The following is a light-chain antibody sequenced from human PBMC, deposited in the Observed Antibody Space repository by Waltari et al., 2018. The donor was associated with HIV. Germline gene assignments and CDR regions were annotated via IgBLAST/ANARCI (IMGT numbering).Light chain of an antibody. CDR3: CSHAGTYTGWL. CDR1: SSDVGDYNF. CDR2: DVT. J-gene: IGLJ3*02. Sequence: QSALTQPRSVSGSPGQSVTLSCTGTSSDVGDYNFVSWYQQYPGKAPKLMIYDVTKRPSGVPDRFFGSKSGNTASLTISGLQAEDEADYYCCSHAGTYTGWLFGGGTKLTVL. V-gene: IGLV2-11*01.